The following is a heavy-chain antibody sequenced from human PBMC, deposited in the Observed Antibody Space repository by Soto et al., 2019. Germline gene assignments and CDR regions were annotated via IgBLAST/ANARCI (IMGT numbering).Heavy chain of an antibody. CDR2: IYYSGST. CDR1: GGSISSGGYY. D-gene: IGHD3-3*01. J-gene: IGHJ6*02. Sequence: QVQLQESGPGLVKPSQTLSLTCTVSGGSISSGGYYWSWIRQHPGKGLEWIGYIYYSGSTYYNPSLYRRVTISVDTSKNQFSLKLSSVTAAAPAVYYCAREGYDFWSGYYTGGGYGMDVWGQGTTVTVSS. V-gene: IGHV4-31*03. CDR3: AREGYDFWSGYYTGGGYGMDV.